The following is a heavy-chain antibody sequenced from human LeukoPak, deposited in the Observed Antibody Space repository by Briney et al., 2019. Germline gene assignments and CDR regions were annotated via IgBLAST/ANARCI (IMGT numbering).Heavy chain of an antibody. J-gene: IGHJ4*02. D-gene: IGHD3-22*01. CDR3: ARRGGQHYYDSSGYYYFDY. V-gene: IGHV4-34*01. CDR1: GGSFSGYY. CDR2: INHSGST. Sequence: PSETLSLTGAVYGGSFSGYYWSWIRQPPGKGLEWIGEINHSGSTNCNPSLKSRVTISVDTSKNQFSLKLSSVTAADTAVYYCARRGGQHYYDSSGYYYFDYWGQGPLVTVSS.